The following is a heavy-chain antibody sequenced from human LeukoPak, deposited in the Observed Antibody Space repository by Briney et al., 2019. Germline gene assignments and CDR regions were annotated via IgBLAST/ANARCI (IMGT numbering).Heavy chain of an antibody. CDR2: ISYDGSNK. CDR3: ARVYGDVDH. CDR1: GFTFSSYA. V-gene: IGHV3-30*04. D-gene: IGHD4-17*01. J-gene: IGHJ4*02. Sequence: GRSLRLSCAASGFTFSSYAMHWVRQAPGKGLEWVAVISYDGSNKYYADSVKGRFTISRDNSKNTLYLQMNSLRAEDTAVYYCARVYGDVDHWGQGTLVTVSS.